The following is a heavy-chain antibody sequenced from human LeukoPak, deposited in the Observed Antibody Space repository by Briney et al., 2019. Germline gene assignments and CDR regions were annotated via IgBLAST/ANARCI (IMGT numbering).Heavy chain of an antibody. CDR3: ARIKYCSSTSCYGSEQNWFDP. D-gene: IGHD2-2*01. CDR2: IYPGDSDT. Sequence: GESLKISCKGSGYSFTSYWMGWVRQMPGKGLEWKGIIYPGDSDTRYSPSFQGQVTISADKSISTAYLQWSSLKASDTAMYYCARIKYCSSTSCYGSEQNWFDPWGQGTLVTVSS. CDR1: GYSFTSYW. J-gene: IGHJ5*02. V-gene: IGHV5-51*01.